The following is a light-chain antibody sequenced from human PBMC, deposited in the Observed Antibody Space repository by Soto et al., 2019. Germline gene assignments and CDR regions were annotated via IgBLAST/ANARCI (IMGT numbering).Light chain of an antibody. CDR1: PSIDSW. V-gene: IGKV1-5*01. CDR2: DAS. J-gene: IGKJ4*01. Sequence: DLQINQSPCTMSASLGERVTNNWRASPSIDSWLAWYQQKPGKAPKLLIYDASSLESGVPSRFSGSGSGTEFTLTISSLQPDDFATYYCQQYNHYSGLTFGGGTKVDIK. CDR3: QQYNHYSGLT.